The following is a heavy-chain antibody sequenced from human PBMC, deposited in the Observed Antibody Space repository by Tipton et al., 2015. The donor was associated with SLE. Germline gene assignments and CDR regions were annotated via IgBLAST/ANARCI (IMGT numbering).Heavy chain of an antibody. D-gene: IGHD6-19*01. CDR1: GGTFSTSG. V-gene: IGHV1-69*05. J-gene: IGHJ4*02. CDR2: IIPILGAP. CDR3: ARDTSDWPLGY. Sequence: QLVQSGAEVKKPGSSVKVSCKASGGTFSTSGISWVRQAPGQGLEWMGGIIPILGAPRYAQKFQGRVTITTDESTTTAYMKLSSLRFEDTAAYYCARDTSDWPLGYWGQGTLVTVSS.